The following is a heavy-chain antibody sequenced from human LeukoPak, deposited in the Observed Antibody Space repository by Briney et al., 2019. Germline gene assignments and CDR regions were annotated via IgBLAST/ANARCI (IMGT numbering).Heavy chain of an antibody. J-gene: IGHJ3*02. CDR1: GGSISSYY. CDR2: IYYSGST. D-gene: IGHD3-22*01. V-gene: IGHV4-59*01. CDR3: ARSSRDTYYYDSSGSDAFDI. Sequence: PSEPLSLPCTVSGGSISSYYWSWIRQPPGKGLEWIGYIYYSGSTNYYPSLKSRVTISVDTSKNQFSLKLGSVTAADTAVYYCARSSRDTYYYDSSGSDAFDIWGQGTMVTVSS.